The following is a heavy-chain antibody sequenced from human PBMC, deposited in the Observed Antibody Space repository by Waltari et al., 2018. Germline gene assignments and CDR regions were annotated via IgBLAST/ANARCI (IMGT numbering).Heavy chain of an antibody. CDR2: IKHSGST. CDR3: ARGRGYCSSNSCYNYYYYYMDV. CDR1: GGSFSGYY. V-gene: IGHV4-34*01. Sequence: QVQLQQWGAGLLLPSESLSLTCAVYGGSFSGYYWSWIRTPPVKGLAWIGEIKHSGSTNSNPSLKSRVTISVDTSKNQFSLKLSSVTAADTAVYYCARGRGYCSSNSCYNYYYYYMDVWGKGTTVTISS. D-gene: IGHD2-2*01. J-gene: IGHJ6*03.